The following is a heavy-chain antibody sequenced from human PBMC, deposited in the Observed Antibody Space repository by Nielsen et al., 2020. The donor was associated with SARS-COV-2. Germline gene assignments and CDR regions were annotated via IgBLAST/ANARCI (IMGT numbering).Heavy chain of an antibody. CDR2: IDPSDSYI. D-gene: IGHD3-22*01. V-gene: IGHV5-10-1*01. Sequence: VRQMPGKGLEWMGRIDPSDSYISYSPSFQGHVTISADKSTTTANLQWSGLKASDTAMYYCARHSYQYYYDSSGYYYFDSWGQGTQVTVSS. J-gene: IGHJ4*02. CDR3: ARHSYQYYYDSSGYYYFDS.